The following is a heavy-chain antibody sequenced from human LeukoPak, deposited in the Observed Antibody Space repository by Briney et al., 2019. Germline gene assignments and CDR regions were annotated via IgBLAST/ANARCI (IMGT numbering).Heavy chain of an antibody. CDR2: IYYSGST. CDR1: GGSISSYY. Sequence: SETLSLTCTVSGGSISSYYWSWIRQPPGKGLEWMGYIYYSGSTNYNPSLKSRVTISVDTSKNQFSLKLSSVTAADTAVYYCARRTSLWLAYFDYWGQGTLVTVSS. D-gene: IGHD6-19*01. V-gene: IGHV4-59*08. CDR3: ARRTSLWLAYFDY. J-gene: IGHJ4*02.